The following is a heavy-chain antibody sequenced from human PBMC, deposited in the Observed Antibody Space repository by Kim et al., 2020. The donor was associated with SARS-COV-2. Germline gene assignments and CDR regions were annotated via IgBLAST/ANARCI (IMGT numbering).Heavy chain of an antibody. CDR3: AGDVLITIFGVAPYGMDV. J-gene: IGHJ6*02. Sequence: KGRFTTSRDNSKNTLYLQMNSLRAEDTAVYYCAGDVLITIFGVAPYGMDVWGQGTTVTVSS. V-gene: IGHV3-30*07. D-gene: IGHD3-3*01.